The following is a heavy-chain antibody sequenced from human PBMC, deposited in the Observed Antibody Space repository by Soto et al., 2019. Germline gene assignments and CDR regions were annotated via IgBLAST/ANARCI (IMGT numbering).Heavy chain of an antibody. J-gene: IGHJ6*02. V-gene: IGHV1-3*04. CDR1: GYSFTTHA. CDR3: ARGEQLYHYYYGMDV. Sequence: ASVKVSCKASGYSFTTHAMIWVRQAPGQRPEWMGWINTGNGNTRYSPKFQGRVNITRDTSASTAYMELSSLKSEDTAVYHCARGEQLYHYYYGMDVWGQGSTVTVSS. CDR2: INTGNGNT.